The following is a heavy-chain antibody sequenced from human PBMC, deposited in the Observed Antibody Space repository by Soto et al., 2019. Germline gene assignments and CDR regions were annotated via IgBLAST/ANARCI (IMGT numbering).Heavy chain of an antibody. J-gene: IGHJ4*02. CDR1: GGTFSSYA. D-gene: IGHD4-4*01. CDR3: ASSDRYSNSNDY. Sequence: SVKVSCKASGGTFSSYAISWVRQAPGQGLEWMGGIIPIFGTANYAQKFQGRVTITADESTSTAYMELSSLRSEDTAVYYCASSDRYSNSNDYWGKGTLVTVSS. V-gene: IGHV1-69*13. CDR2: IIPIFGTA.